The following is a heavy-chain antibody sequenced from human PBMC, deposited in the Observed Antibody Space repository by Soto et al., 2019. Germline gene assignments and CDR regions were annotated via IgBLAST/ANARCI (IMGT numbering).Heavy chain of an antibody. CDR3: ARDPNDYGDFTLPDY. V-gene: IGHV1-46*03. CDR2: INPSGGST. Sequence: ASVKVSCKASGYTFTSYYMHWVRQAPGQGLEWMGIINPSGGSTSYAQKFQGRVTMTRDTSTSTVYMELSSLRSEDTAVYYCARDPNDYGDFTLPDYWGQGTLVTVS. CDR1: GYTFTSYY. D-gene: IGHD4-17*01. J-gene: IGHJ4*02.